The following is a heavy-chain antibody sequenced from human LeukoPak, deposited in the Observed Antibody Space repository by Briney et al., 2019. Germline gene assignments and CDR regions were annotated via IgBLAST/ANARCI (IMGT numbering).Heavy chain of an antibody. J-gene: IGHJ5*02. D-gene: IGHD4-17*01. V-gene: IGHV1-69*13. CDR2: IIPIFGTA. CDR3: AREPSPALEDYGDYP. CDR1: GGTFSSCA. Sequence: SVKVSCKASGGTFSSCAISWVRQAPGQGLEWMGGIIPIFGTANYAQKFQGRVTITADESTSTAYMELSSLRSEDTAVYYCAREPSPALEDYGDYPWGQGTLVTVSS.